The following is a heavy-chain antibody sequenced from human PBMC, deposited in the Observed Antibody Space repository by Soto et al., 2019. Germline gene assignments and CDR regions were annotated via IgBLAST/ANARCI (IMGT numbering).Heavy chain of an antibody. CDR1: GFTFSGFG. CDR2: IWYDGSKK. Sequence: QVPLVESGGGVVQPGTSLRLSCEASGFTFSGFGMHWVRQAPGKGLEWVAVIWYDGSKKYYADCVKGRFTISRDNSKNALYLQTNSLRAEDTAVYYCARGRGGSYGGNSAHFDIWGQGTLVTVSS. J-gene: IGHJ3*02. D-gene: IGHD4-17*01. V-gene: IGHV3-33*01. CDR3: ARGRGGSYGGNSAHFDI.